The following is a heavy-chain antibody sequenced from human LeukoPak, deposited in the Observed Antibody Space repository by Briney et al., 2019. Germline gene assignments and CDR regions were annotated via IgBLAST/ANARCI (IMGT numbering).Heavy chain of an antibody. CDR1: GGSISSSSYY. CDR2: IYYSGST. CDR3: ASLYSSGWHTRYYFDY. J-gene: IGHJ4*02. V-gene: IGHV4-39*01. Sequence: PSETPSLTCTVSGGSISSSSYYWGWIRQPPGKGLEWIGSIYYSGSTYYNPSLKSRVTISVDTSKNQFSLKLSSVTAADTAVYYCASLYSSGWHTRYYFDYWGQGTLVTVSS. D-gene: IGHD6-19*01.